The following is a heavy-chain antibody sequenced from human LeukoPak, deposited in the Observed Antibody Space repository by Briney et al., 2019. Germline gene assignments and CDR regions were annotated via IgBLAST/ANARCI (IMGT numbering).Heavy chain of an antibody. Sequence: GGSLRLSCSASGFTFSSCSMHWVRQAPGKGLEDVSAISTNGDSTYYADSVKSRFTISRDNSKNTLYLQMSSLRPEDTAVYYCVKGSSSGWYGTFDYWGQGTLVTVSS. J-gene: IGHJ4*02. CDR2: ISTNGDST. CDR1: GFTFSSCS. D-gene: IGHD6-19*01. V-gene: IGHV3-64D*06. CDR3: VKGSSSGWYGTFDY.